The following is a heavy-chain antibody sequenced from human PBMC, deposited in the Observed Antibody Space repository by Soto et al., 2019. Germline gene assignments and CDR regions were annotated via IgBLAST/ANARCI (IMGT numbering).Heavy chain of an antibody. CDR3: ARSVEGHFDY. J-gene: IGHJ4*02. CDR2: MTSDTKTI. D-gene: IGHD6-19*01. V-gene: IGHV3-48*02. CDR1: GFRFNIYS. Sequence: EVQLVESGGGLVQRGGSLRLSCAASGFRFNIYSMNWIRQAPGKGLEWSAYMTSDTKTIKYADSVKGRFTISRDNDNNLVYLQMNSLRDEDTAVYYCARSVEGHFDYWGQGTVVTVSA.